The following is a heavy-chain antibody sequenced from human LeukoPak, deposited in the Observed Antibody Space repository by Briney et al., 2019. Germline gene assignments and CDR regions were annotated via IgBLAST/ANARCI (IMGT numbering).Heavy chain of an antibody. CDR3: AKDQEIVVVPWFDP. CDR1: GFTFSSYA. V-gene: IGHV3-23*01. J-gene: IGHJ5*02. D-gene: IGHD2-2*01. Sequence: GSLRLSCAASGFTFSSYAMSWVRQAPGKGLEWVSAISGSGGSTYYTDSVKGRFTISRDNSKNTLYLQMNSLRAEDTAVYYCAKDQEIVVVPWFDPWGQGTLVTVSS. CDR2: ISGSGGST.